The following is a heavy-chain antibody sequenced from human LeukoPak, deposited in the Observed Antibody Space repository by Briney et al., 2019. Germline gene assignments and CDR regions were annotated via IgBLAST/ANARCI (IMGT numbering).Heavy chain of an antibody. J-gene: IGHJ5*02. CDR1: GGSISSYY. D-gene: IGHD2-2*02. CDR2: IYYSGST. CDR3: ARHVRSVVPAAIES. Sequence: SETLSLTCTVSGGSISSYYWSWIRQPPGKGLEWIGYIYYSGSTNYNPSLKSRVTISVDTSKNQFSLKLSPVTAADTAVYYCARHVRSVVPAAIESWGQGTLVTVSS. V-gene: IGHV4-59*08.